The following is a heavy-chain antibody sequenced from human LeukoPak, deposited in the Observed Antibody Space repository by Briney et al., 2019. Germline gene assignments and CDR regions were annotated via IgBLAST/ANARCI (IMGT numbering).Heavy chain of an antibody. V-gene: IGHV1-69*04. CDR2: IIPILGIA. J-gene: IGHJ3*02. Sequence: SVKVSCKASGGTFSSYAISWVRQAPGQGLEWVGRIIPILGIANYAQKFQGRVTITADKSTSTAYMELSSLRSEDTAVYYCARDRFYDSSGLQGAFDIWGQGTMVTVSS. CDR1: GGTFSSYA. D-gene: IGHD3-22*01. CDR3: ARDRFYDSSGLQGAFDI.